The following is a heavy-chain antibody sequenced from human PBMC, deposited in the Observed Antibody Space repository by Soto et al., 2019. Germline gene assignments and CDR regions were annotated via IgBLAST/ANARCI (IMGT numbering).Heavy chain of an antibody. Sequence: EVQLLESGGGLVQPGGSLRLSCAASGFTFSSYAMSWVRQAPGKGLEWVSAISGSGGSTYYADSVKGRFTISRDNSKNTLYLQMNSLRSEDTAVYYCARTQGDSSGYYRSPFDYWGQGTLVTVSS. V-gene: IGHV3-23*01. CDR2: ISGSGGST. J-gene: IGHJ4*02. D-gene: IGHD3-22*01. CDR1: GFTFSSYA. CDR3: ARTQGDSSGYYRSPFDY.